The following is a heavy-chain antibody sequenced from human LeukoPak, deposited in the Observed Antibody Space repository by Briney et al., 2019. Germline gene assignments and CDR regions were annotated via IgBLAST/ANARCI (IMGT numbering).Heavy chain of an antibody. CDR3: AREGKYYDILTGYYPSDAFDI. D-gene: IGHD3-9*01. CDR1: GFTFSSYG. CDR2: IWYDGSNK. J-gene: IGHJ3*02. Sequence: TGGSLRLSCAASGFTFSSYGMHWVRQAPGKGLEWVAVIWYDGSNKYYADSVKGRFTISRDNSKNTLYLQMNSLGAEDTAVYYCAREGKYYDILTGYYPSDAFDIWGQGTMVTVSS. V-gene: IGHV3-33*01.